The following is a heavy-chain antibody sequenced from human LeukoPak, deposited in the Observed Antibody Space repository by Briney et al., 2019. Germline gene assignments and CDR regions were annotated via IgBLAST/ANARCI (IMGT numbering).Heavy chain of an antibody. V-gene: IGHV3-23*01. CDR3: AKVRVAGHDAFDI. Sequence: GGSLRLSCAASGFTFSSYAMSWVRQAPGKGLEWVSAISGSGGSTYYANSVKGRFTISRDNSKNTLYLQMNSLRAEDTAVYYCAKVRVAGHDAFDIWGQGTMVTVSS. CDR1: GFTFSSYA. D-gene: IGHD6-19*01. J-gene: IGHJ3*02. CDR2: ISGSGGST.